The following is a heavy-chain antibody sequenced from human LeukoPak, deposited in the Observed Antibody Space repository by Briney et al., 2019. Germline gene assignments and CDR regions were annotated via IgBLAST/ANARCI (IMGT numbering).Heavy chain of an antibody. CDR1: GGSIRSKY. D-gene: IGHD6-13*01. CDR2: IYTTGHT. J-gene: IGHJ4*02. CDR3: ARELDISWYYFDL. Sequence: PSETLSLTCTISGGSIRSKYWNWLRQPAGRGLEWLGRIYTTGHTKYNQSLKGRVTMSVDTSKNQFSLTLTSMTAADTAVYYCARELDISWYYFDLWGQGIPVTVSP. V-gene: IGHV4-4*07.